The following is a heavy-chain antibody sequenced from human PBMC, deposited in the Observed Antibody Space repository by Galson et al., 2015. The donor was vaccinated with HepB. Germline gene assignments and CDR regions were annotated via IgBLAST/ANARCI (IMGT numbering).Heavy chain of an antibody. J-gene: IGHJ4*02. D-gene: IGHD2-2*01. CDR3: ARGEDIVVVPAAGGGGNFDY. CDR1: GYTFTSYG. V-gene: IGHV1-18*01. Sequence: SVKVSCKASGYTFTSYGISWVRQAPGQGLEWMGWISAYNGNTNYAQKLQGRVTMTTDTSTSTAYMELRSLRSDDTAVYYCARGEDIVVVPAAGGGGNFDYWGQGTLVTVSS. CDR2: ISAYNGNT.